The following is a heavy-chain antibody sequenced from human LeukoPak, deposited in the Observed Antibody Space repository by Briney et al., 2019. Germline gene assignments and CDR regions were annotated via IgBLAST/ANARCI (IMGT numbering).Heavy chain of an antibody. CDR2: IRSKANSYET. D-gene: IGHD1-26*01. V-gene: IGHV3-73*01. Sequence: GGSLKLSCAASADTFSGSAIHWVRQASGRGLEWVGRIRSKANSYETAYAESAKGRFTISRDESGNTAYLQMNSLRAEDTAVYYCAKDQIVGATQGIAPIHWGQGTLVTVSS. J-gene: IGHJ4*02. CDR1: ADTFSGSA. CDR3: AKDQIVGATQGIAPIH.